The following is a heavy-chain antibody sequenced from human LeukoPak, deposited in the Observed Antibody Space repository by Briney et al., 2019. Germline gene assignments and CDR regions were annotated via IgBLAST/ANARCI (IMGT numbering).Heavy chain of an antibody. CDR2: IVSDESTT. CDR1: GFTFSTYW. Sequence: PGGSLRLSCAASGFTFSTYWMHWVRQAPGKGLVWVSRIVSDESTTTYADSVKGRFTISRDNAKNTLYLQMNSLRAEDTAVYYCGRDSRYSIDSWGQGTLVTVSS. J-gene: IGHJ4*02. V-gene: IGHV3-74*01. D-gene: IGHD1-14*01. CDR3: GRDSRYSIDS.